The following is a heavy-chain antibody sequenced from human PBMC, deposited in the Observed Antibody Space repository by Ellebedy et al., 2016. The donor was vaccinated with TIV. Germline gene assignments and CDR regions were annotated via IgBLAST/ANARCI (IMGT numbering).Heavy chain of an antibody. CDR3: AGVRVAARSGYFDL. J-gene: IGHJ2*01. V-gene: IGHV3-23*01. CDR1: GFTFSSYA. D-gene: IGHD6-6*01. Sequence: GESLKISCAASGFTFSSYAMTWVRQAPGKGPEWVSSISSADSTYFADSVKGRFTISSDNSKNTVYLQMNSLRSEDTAVYYCAGVRVAARSGYFDLWGRGTLVTVSS. CDR2: ISSADST.